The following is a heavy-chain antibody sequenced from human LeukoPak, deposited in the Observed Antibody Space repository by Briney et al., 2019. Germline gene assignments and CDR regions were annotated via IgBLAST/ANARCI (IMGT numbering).Heavy chain of an antibody. CDR3: AKSGMVRVVITNFDY. V-gene: IGHV3-30*18. CDR2: ISYDGSNK. D-gene: IGHD3-10*01. J-gene: IGHJ4*02. Sequence: GGSLRLSCAASGFTFSTYAMKWVRQAPGKGLEWVAVISYDGSNKYYADSVKGRFTISRDNSKDTLYLQMNSLRAEDTAVYYCAKSGMVRVVITNFDYWGQGTLVTLSS. CDR1: GFTFSTYA.